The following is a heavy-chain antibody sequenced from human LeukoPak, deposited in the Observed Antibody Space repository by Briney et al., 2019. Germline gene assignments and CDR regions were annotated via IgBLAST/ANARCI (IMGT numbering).Heavy chain of an antibody. CDR2: IRYDGSNK. Sequence: GGSLRLSCAASGFTFSSYGMHWVRQAPGKGLEWVAFIRYDGSNKYYADSVKGRFTISRDNSKNTLYLQMNSLRAEDTAVYYCAKDHTYDSSGYYYYYFDYWGQGTLVTVSS. CDR3: AKDHTYDSSGYYYYYFDY. D-gene: IGHD3-22*01. J-gene: IGHJ4*02. V-gene: IGHV3-30*02. CDR1: GFTFSSYG.